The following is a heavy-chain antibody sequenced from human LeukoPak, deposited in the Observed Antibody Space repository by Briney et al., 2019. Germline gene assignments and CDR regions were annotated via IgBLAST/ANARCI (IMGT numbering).Heavy chain of an antibody. CDR2: IYHSGST. D-gene: IGHD4-17*01. J-gene: IGHJ6*02. CDR3: ARGAPTVTTGMDV. CDR1: GGSISSGGYS. V-gene: IGHV4-30-2*01. Sequence: PSETLSLTCAVSGGSISSGGYSWSWIRQPPGKGLEWIGYIYHSGSTYYNPSLKSRVTISVDRSKNQFSLKLSSVTAADTAVYYCARGAPTVTTGMDVWGQGTTVTVSS.